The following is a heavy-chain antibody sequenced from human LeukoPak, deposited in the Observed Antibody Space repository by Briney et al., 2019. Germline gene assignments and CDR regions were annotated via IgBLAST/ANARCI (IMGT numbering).Heavy chain of an antibody. J-gene: IGHJ3*02. V-gene: IGHV3-30*19. CDR3: AREGSSGAFDI. CDR2: ISYDGSNK. Sequence: GGSLRLSCAASGFTFSNYGMHWVRQAPGKGLEWVAVISYDGSNKYYADSVKGRFTISRDNSKNTLYLQMNSLRAEDTAVYYCAREGSSGAFDIWGQGTMVTVSS. CDR1: GFTFSNYG. D-gene: IGHD3-10*01.